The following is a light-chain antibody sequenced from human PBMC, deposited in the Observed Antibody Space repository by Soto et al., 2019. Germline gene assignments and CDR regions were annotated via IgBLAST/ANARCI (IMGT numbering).Light chain of an antibody. J-gene: IGKJ1*01. CDR3: QQYQRYWT. Sequence: IMMNKSASTLSAYVGDRVTITCRASESISSWLACYQDKAGKAPKLFIWSVSCVESGGPSRFSGNGAGTELTLTSSSLQPDDFATYYCQQYQRYWTFGRGGKV. CDR1: ESISSW. CDR2: SVS. V-gene: IGKV1-5*03.